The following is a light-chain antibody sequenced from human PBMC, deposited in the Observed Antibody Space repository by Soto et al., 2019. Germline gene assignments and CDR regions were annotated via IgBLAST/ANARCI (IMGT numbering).Light chain of an antibody. CDR3: QQSDSRRWT. J-gene: IGKJ1*01. V-gene: IGKV1-39*01. Sequence: DIPMTQSPSSLSASVGDRVTITCRASQSISTYLNWYQQKPGKAPKLMIYAASILHTGVPSRFSGSGSGTDFTLTITSLQPEDFATYYCQQSDSRRWTFGPGTKVEIK. CDR2: AAS. CDR1: QSISTY.